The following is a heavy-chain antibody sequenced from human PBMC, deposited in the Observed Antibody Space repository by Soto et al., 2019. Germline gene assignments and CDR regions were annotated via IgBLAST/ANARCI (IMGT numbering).Heavy chain of an antibody. V-gene: IGHV1-69*13. CDR2: IIPIFGTA. CDR1: GGTFSSYA. J-gene: IGHJ6*02. CDR3: ARDSEWELRNYYYGMDV. D-gene: IGHD1-26*01. Sequence: SVKVSCKASGGTFSSYAISWVRQAPGQGLEWMGGIIPIFGTANYAQKFQGRVTITADESTSTAYMELSSLRSEDTAVYYCARDSEWELRNYYYGMDVWGQGTTVTVSS.